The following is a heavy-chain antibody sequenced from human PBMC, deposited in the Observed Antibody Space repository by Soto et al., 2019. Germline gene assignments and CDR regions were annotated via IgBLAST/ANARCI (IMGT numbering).Heavy chain of an antibody. Sequence: SVKVSCKASGYTFTGYYMNWVRQAPGQGHERMGWINPNSGGTNYAQKFQGWVTMTRDTSISTAYMELSRLRSEDTAGYYCARRGELFYFSVVSCYSGAFVIWGQGTMVTVSS. CDR1: GYTFTGYY. D-gene: IGHD2-15*01. J-gene: IGHJ3*02. V-gene: IGHV1-2*04. CDR2: INPNSGGT. CDR3: ARRGELFYFSVVSCYSGAFVI.